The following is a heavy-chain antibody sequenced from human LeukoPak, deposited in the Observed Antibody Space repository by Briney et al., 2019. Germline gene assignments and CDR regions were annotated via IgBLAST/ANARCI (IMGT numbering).Heavy chain of an antibody. D-gene: IGHD1-26*01. V-gene: IGHV3-7*01. Sequence: GRSLRVSCEASGFYFSKFWMSWVRQAPGKGLEWVANIDPDGSEKYYVDSVKGRFTVSRDNAKNSLYLQMNSLSPEDTAVYHCAKSGSHFDFDYWGQGTLVTVSS. CDR1: GFYFSKFW. CDR3: AKSGSHFDFDY. CDR2: IDPDGSEK. J-gene: IGHJ4*02.